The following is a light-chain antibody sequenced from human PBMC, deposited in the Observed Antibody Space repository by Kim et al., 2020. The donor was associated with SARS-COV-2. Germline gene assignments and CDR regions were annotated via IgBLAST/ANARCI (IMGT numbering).Light chain of an antibody. CDR3: GSWDDSLNGPV. CDR1: SSNIGNNY. Sequence: GQSVTMYCSGSSSNIGNNYVYWYQQVPGMAPKVLIHTDNRRPSGVPDRFSGFKSVTSASLAISGLRSEDEADYYCGSWDDSLNGPVFGGGTKLTVL. CDR2: TDN. J-gene: IGLJ3*02. V-gene: IGLV1-47*01.